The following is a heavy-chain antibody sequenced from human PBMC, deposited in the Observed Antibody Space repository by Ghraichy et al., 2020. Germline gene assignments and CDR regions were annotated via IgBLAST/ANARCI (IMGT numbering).Heavy chain of an antibody. CDR2: VNPNSGGT. Sequence: ASVKVSCKASGYTFTNYDINWVRQATGQGLEWMGWVNPNSGGTGYSQRFQGRVTMTRDTSISTAYMELSSLTSEDTAVYFCARFTPYCSGGTCYTPYYYALDVWGQGTTVIVSS. V-gene: IGHV1-8*01. J-gene: IGHJ6*02. CDR3: ARFTPYCSGGTCYTPYYYALDV. CDR1: GYTFTNYD. D-gene: IGHD2-15*01.